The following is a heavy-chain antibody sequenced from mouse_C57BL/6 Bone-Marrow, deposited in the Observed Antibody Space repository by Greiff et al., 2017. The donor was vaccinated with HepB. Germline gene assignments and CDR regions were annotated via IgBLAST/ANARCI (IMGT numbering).Heavy chain of an antibody. CDR2: IDPSDSYT. J-gene: IGHJ2*01. Sequence: QVQLQQPGAELVRPGTSVKLSCKASGYTFTSYWMHWVKQRPGQGLEWIGVIDPSDSYTNYNQKFKGKAILTVDTSSSTAYMQLSSLTSEDSAVYYCAGGDYFDYWGQGTTLTVSS. V-gene: IGHV1-59*01. CDR1: GYTFTSYW. CDR3: AGGDYFDY.